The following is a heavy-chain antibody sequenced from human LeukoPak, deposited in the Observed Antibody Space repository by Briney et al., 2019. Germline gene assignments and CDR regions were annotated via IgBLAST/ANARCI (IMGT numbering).Heavy chain of an antibody. CDR2: ISYDGSNK. CDR1: GFTFDDYA. J-gene: IGHJ4*02. V-gene: IGHV3-30-3*01. Sequence: GGSLRLSCAASGFTFDDYAMHWVRQAPGKGLEWVAVISYDGSNKYYADSVKGRFTISRDNSKNTLYLQMNSLRAEDTAVYYCARDPFHSSGSLDYWGQGTLVTVSS. D-gene: IGHD6-19*01. CDR3: ARDPFHSSGSLDY.